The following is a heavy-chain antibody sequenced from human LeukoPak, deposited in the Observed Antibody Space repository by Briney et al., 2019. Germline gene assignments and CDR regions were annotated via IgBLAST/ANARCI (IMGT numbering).Heavy chain of an antibody. CDR2: IIPIFGTA. D-gene: IGHD3-10*01. J-gene: IGHJ6*03. CDR3: ARERRGVRGIYYYYMDV. V-gene: IGHV1-69*13. CDR1: GGTFSSYA. Sequence: ASVKVSCKASGGTFSSYAISWVRQAPGQGLEWMGGIIPIFGTANYAQKFQGRVTITADESTSTAYMELSSLRSEDTAVYYCARERRGVRGIYYYYMDVWGKGTTVTVSS.